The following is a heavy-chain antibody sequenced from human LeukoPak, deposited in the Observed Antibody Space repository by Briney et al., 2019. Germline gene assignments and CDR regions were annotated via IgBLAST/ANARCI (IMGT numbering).Heavy chain of an antibody. CDR1: GFTFSSYG. CDR3: AKDPRVVARPTDY. Sequence: YPGGSLRLSCAASGFTFSSYGMHWVRQAPGKGLEWVAFIRYDGSNKYYADSVKGRFTISRDNSKNTLYLQMNSLRAEDTAVYYCAKDPRVVARPTDYWGQGTLVTVSS. CDR2: IRYDGSNK. J-gene: IGHJ4*02. D-gene: IGHD2-15*01. V-gene: IGHV3-30*02.